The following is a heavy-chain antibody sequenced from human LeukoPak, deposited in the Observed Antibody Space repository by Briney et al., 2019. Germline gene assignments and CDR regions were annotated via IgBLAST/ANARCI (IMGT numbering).Heavy chain of an antibody. CDR3: ARDQESIIAGRSSGIDV. D-gene: IGHD6-6*01. Sequence: ASVKVFCKASGYTFSTHYMHWVRQAPGEGLEWMGIINPSAGTTSCVQKFQGRVTLTRDTSTSTIYMELTSLTSEDTAVYFCARDQESIIAGRSSGIDVWGQGTTVTVSS. V-gene: IGHV1-46*01. CDR1: GYTFSTHY. CDR2: INPSAGTT. J-gene: IGHJ6*02.